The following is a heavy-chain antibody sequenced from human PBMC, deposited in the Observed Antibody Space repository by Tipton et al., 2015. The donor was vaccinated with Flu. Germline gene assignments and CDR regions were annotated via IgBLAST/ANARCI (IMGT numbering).Heavy chain of an antibody. J-gene: IGHJ5*01. CDR1: GGSITSGDYY. Sequence: PGLVKPSQTLSLTCTVSGGSITSGDYYWSWIRQHPGMGLEWIGYIFYGGDTYYNPSLKSRVTISVDTSKKQFSLKMSSVTAADTAVYYCARVPAAIDSWGQGTLVTVSS. D-gene: IGHD2-2*01. CDR2: IFYGGDT. CDR3: ARVPAAIDS. V-gene: IGHV4-31*03.